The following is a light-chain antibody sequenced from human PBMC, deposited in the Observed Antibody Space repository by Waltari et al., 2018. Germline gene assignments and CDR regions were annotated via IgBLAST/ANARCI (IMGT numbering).Light chain of an antibody. CDR2: RAS. Sequence: EIVLTQSPGTASLYPGERVTLSCRARQSVGSSSLAWYQQKPGQAPRLVIYRASRRATGIPDRFSGSGSGTDFSLTISRLEPEDFAVYYCQQHGTLPATFGQGTKVEIK. CDR3: QQHGTLPAT. V-gene: IGKV3-20*01. CDR1: QSVGSSS. J-gene: IGKJ1*01.